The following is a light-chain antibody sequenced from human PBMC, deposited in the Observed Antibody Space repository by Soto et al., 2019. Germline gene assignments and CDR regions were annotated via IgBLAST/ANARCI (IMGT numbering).Light chain of an antibody. V-gene: IGLV1-51*01. Sequence: QSVLTQPPSVSAAPGQKVTISCSGSSSNIGNNYASWYQQLPGTAPKLLIYDNNERPSGIPDRFSGSKSGTSATLGITGLQTGDEADYYCGTWDSSLSAVVFGGGTKLTVL. CDR1: SSNIGNNY. CDR3: GTWDSSLSAVV. J-gene: IGLJ2*01. CDR2: DNN.